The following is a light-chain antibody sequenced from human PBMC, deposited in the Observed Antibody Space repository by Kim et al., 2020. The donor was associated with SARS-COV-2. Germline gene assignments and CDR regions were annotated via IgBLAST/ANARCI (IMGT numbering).Light chain of an antibody. V-gene: IGLV1-44*01. Sequence: QSVLTHPPSASGTPGQRVTISCSGSSPNIGSNTVNWYQQLPGTAPKLLMYSNNQRPSGVPDRFSGSKSGTSASLAISGLQSEDEADYYCASWDDSLNGWVFGGGTQLTVL. CDR1: SPNIGSNT. CDR3: ASWDDSLNGWV. J-gene: IGLJ3*02. CDR2: SNN.